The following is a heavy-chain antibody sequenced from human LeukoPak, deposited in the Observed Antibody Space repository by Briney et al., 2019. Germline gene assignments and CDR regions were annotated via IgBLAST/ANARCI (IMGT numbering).Heavy chain of an antibody. J-gene: IGHJ3*02. CDR2: IYYSGST. CDR3: ARADREWLSAFDI. CDR1: GGSISSYY. Sequence: SETLSLTCTVSGGSISSYYWSWIRQPPGKGLEWIGSIYYSGSTYYNPSLKSRVTISVDTSKNQFSLKLSSVTAADTAVYYCARADREWLSAFDIWGQGTMVTVSS. D-gene: IGHD3-3*01. V-gene: IGHV4-59*05.